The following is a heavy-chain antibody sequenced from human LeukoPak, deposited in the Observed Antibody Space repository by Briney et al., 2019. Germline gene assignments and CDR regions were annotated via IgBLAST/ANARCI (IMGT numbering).Heavy chain of an antibody. V-gene: IGHV4-61*02. CDR1: RGSISSGSYY. D-gene: IGHD6-19*01. J-gene: IGHJ3*02. Sequence: SETLSRTCTVSRGSISSGSYYWSWIRQPAGKGLEWIGRIYTSGSTNYNPSLKSRVTISVDTSKNQFSLKLSSVTAADTAVYYCARDGLYSSGWSDAFDIWGQGTMVTVSS. CDR3: ARDGLYSSGWSDAFDI. CDR2: IYTSGST.